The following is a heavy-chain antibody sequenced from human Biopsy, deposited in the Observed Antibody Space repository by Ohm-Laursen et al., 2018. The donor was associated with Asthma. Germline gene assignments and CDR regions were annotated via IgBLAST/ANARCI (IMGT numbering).Heavy chain of an antibody. J-gene: IGHJ4*02. V-gene: IGHV1-69*13. CDR2: INSVFGTT. D-gene: IGHD2-2*01. CDR3: ARKAGSCISRTCYSLDF. Sequence: ASVKVSCKSLGGTFNTYVIGWVRQAPGQGLGWMGGINSVFGTTTYPQKFQDRVTITADDSTSTVYMELSSLRSEDTAVYYCARKAGSCISRTCYSLDFWGQGTLVTASS. CDR1: GGTFNTYV.